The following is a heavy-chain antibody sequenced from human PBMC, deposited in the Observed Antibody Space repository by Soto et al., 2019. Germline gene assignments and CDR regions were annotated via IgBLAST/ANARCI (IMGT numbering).Heavy chain of an antibody. CDR1: GGTFSIYA. J-gene: IGHJ2*01. V-gene: IGHV1-69*01. D-gene: IGHD4-17*01. CDR3: ARHTTVTPWTGYFDL. Sequence: QVQLVQSVAEVKKPGSSVKVSCKASGGTFSIYAISWVRQAPGQGLEWMGGIIPIFGTANYAQKFQGRVTITADESTSTAYMELSSLRSEDTAVYYCARHTTVTPWTGYFDLWGRGTLVTVSS. CDR2: IIPIFGTA.